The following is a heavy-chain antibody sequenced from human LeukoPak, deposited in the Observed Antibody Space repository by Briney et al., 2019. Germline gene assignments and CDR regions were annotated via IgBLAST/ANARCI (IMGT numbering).Heavy chain of an antibody. Sequence: GGSLRLSCAASGFTFDDYAMHWVRQAPGKGLEWVSGISWNSGSIGYADSVKGRFTISRDNAKNSLYLQMNSLRAEDTAVYYCARDRGDGYNSFDYWGQGTLVTVSS. D-gene: IGHD5-24*01. CDR2: ISWNSGSI. J-gene: IGHJ4*02. CDR3: ARDRGDGYNSFDY. V-gene: IGHV3-9*01. CDR1: GFTFDDYA.